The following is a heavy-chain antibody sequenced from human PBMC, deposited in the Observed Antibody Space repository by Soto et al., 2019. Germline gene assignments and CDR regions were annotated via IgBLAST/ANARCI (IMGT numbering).Heavy chain of an antibody. CDR3: AGGYTGYCSGGTCYWFDP. V-gene: IGHV3-21*01. Sequence: EVQLVESGGGLVKPGGSLRLSCAASGFSFSSYSMNWVRQAPGKGLEWASSISSSASHINYADSVKGRFTISRDNTKKSLYLQMNSLRAEDTAVYYCAGGYTGYCSGGTCYWFDPWGQGTLVTVSS. CDR2: ISSSASHI. J-gene: IGHJ5*02. D-gene: IGHD2-15*01. CDR1: GFSFSSYS.